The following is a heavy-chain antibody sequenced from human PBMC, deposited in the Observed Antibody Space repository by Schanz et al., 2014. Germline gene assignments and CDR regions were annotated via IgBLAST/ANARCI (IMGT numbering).Heavy chain of an antibody. Sequence: QVQLVQSGADVKKPGSSVRVSCKASGGTFSRLTFSWVRQAPGQGLEWMGRVIPILGVTHYAQKFQGRVTITADKSTTTAYMELNSLNSDDTAVYHCATLDYADSVSWGQGTLVTVSS. CDR3: ATLDYADSVS. D-gene: IGHD4-17*01. V-gene: IGHV1-69*02. CDR1: GGTFSRLT. J-gene: IGHJ5*02. CDR2: VIPILGVT.